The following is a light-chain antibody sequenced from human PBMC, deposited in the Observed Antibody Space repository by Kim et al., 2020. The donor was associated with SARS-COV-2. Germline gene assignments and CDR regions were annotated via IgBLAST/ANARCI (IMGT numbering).Light chain of an antibody. CDR2: DAS. CDR1: QSVSNF. CDR3: QQRTNWPPFT. J-gene: IGKJ2*01. V-gene: IGKV3-11*01. Sequence: EIMLTQFPATLSLSPGETATLSCRASQSVSNFLAWYQQKPGQAPRLLIYDASNRAPGIPARFSGSGSGTDFTLTISSLEPEDFAVYYCQQRTNWPPFTFGQGTKLEI.